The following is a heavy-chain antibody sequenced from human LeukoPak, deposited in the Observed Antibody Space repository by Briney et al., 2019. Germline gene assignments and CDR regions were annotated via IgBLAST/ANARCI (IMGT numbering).Heavy chain of an antibody. CDR1: GGSFSTYY. CDR2: IYTSGTT. D-gene: IGHD5-12*01. V-gene: IGHV4-4*07. J-gene: IGHJ5*02. Sequence: PSETLSLTCTVSGGSFSTYYWSWIRQPAGKGLEWIGHIYTSGTTNYNPSLKSRVTMSIDTSKNQFSLKLSSVTAADTAIYYCARGALGIVATSEFDPWGQGTLVTVSS. CDR3: ARGALGIVATSEFDP.